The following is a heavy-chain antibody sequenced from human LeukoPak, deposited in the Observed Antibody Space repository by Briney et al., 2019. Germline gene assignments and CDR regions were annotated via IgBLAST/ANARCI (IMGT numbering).Heavy chain of an antibody. J-gene: IGHJ3*02. CDR3: ARSWYTGAFDI. D-gene: IGHD1-20*01. CDR1: GYSISSSNW. Sequence: SETLSLTCAVPGYSISSSNWWGWIRQPPGKGLEWIGYIYYSGSTYYNPSLKSRVTMSVDTSKNQFSLKLSSVTAVDTAVYYCARSWYTGAFDIWGQGTMVTVSS. CDR2: IYYSGST. V-gene: IGHV4-28*01.